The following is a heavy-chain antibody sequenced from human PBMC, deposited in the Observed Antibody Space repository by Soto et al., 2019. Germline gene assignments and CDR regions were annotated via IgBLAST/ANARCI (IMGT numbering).Heavy chain of an antibody. CDR1: GYTFTNYG. J-gene: IGHJ5*02. Sequence: ASVKVSCKXSGYTFTNYGITWVRQAPGQGLEWMGWISGYNGNTNYAQNLQGRVAMTTDTSTSTAYMELRSLRSDDTAVYYCARDEVSAANWLDPWGQGTLVTVSS. D-gene: IGHD2-2*01. CDR3: ARDEVSAANWLDP. V-gene: IGHV1-18*01. CDR2: ISGYNGNT.